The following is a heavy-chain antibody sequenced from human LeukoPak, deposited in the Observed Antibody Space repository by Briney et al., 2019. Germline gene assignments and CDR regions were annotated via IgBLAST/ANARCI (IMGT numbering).Heavy chain of an antibody. V-gene: IGHV4-59*08. J-gene: IGHJ4*02. D-gene: IGHD2-2*01. Sequence: PSETLSLTCTVSGGSISRYYWSWTRQPPGKGLEWIGHIYYSGSTNHNPSLRSRVTILVDTSKNQFSLKLSSVTAADTAVYYCARGKYQLDYWGQGTLVTVSS. CDR1: GGSISRYY. CDR3: ARGKYQLDY. CDR2: IYYSGST.